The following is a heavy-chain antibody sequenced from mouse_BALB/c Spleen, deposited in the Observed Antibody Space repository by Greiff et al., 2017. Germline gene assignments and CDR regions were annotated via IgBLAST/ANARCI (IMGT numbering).Heavy chain of an antibody. CDR3: TRDGEVWSAWFAY. CDR1: GYTFTSYW. CDR2: IYPSDSYT. Sequence: QVQLQQPGAELVRPGASVKLSCKASGYTFTSYWINWVKQRPGQGLEWIGNIYPSDSYTNYNQKFKDKATLTVDKSSSTAYMQLSSPTSEDSAVYYCTRDGEVWSAWFAYWGQGTLVTVSA. D-gene: IGHD2-10*02. V-gene: IGHV1-69*02. J-gene: IGHJ3*01.